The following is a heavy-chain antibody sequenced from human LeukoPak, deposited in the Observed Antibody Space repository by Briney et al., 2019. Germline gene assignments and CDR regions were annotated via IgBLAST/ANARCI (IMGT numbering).Heavy chain of an antibody. V-gene: IGHV3-21*01. D-gene: IGHD3-22*01. CDR1: GFTFSSYG. J-gene: IGHJ4*02. Sequence: GGSLRLSCAASGFTFSSYGMHWVRQAPGKGLEWVSSISSSSSYIYYADSVKGRFTISRDNAKNSLYLQMNSLGAEDTAVYYCARDDSPYYDSSRNPFDYWGQGTLVTVSS. CDR3: ARDDSPYYDSSRNPFDY. CDR2: ISSSSSYI.